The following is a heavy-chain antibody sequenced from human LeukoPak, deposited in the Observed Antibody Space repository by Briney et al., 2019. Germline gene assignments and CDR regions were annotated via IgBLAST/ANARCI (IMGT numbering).Heavy chain of an antibody. V-gene: IGHV5-51*01. CDR2: IYPGDSDT. CDR3: AREWFLDY. D-gene: IGHD3-3*01. J-gene: IGHJ4*02. CDR1: GYSFSNHW. Sequence: GQSLKISCKGSGYSFSNHWIAWVRQMPGKGLEWMGIIYPGDSDTRYSPSFQGQVTISADKSISTAYLQWSSLKASDTAMYYCAREWFLDYWGQGTLVTVSS.